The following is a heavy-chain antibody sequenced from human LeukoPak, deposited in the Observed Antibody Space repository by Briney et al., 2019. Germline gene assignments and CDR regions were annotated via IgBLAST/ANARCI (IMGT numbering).Heavy chain of an antibody. CDR1: GYTFTSYG. Sequence: GASVKVSCKASGYTFTSYGISWVRQAPGQGLEWMGWINAGNGNTKYSQKFQGRVTITRDTSASTAYMELSSLRSEDTAVYYCARQGPVSLYYDFWSGYSNWFDPWGQGTLVTVSS. V-gene: IGHV1-3*01. D-gene: IGHD3-3*01. CDR3: ARQGPVSLYYDFWSGYSNWFDP. CDR2: INAGNGNT. J-gene: IGHJ5*02.